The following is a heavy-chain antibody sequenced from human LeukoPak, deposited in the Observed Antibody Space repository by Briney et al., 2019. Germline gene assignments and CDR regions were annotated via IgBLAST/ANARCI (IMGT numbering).Heavy chain of an antibody. CDR3: ARDNSGDHETNWFDP. CDR1: GYTFSTYY. D-gene: IGHD4-17*01. J-gene: IGHJ5*02. Sequence: GASVKVSCKASGYTFSTYYMHWVRQAPGQGLEWMGVINPSGGSTSYAQKFQGRITMTRDTSTSLVYMELSSLRSEDTAVYYCARDNSGDHETNWFDPWGQGTLVNVSS. V-gene: IGHV1-46*01. CDR2: INPSGGST.